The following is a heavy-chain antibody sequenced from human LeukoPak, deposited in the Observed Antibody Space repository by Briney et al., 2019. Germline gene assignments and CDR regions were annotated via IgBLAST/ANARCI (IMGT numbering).Heavy chain of an antibody. J-gene: IGHJ6*02. D-gene: IGHD3-10*01. CDR2: IVVGSGNT. Sequence: SVKVSCKASGFTFTSSAMQWVRQARGQRLEWIGWIVVGSGNTNYAQKFQERVTITRDMSTSTAYMELSSLRSEDTAVYYCAATITMVRGVIHYYYYGMDVWGQGTTVTVSS. CDR1: GFTFTSSA. V-gene: IGHV1-58*02. CDR3: AATITMVRGVIHYYYYGMDV.